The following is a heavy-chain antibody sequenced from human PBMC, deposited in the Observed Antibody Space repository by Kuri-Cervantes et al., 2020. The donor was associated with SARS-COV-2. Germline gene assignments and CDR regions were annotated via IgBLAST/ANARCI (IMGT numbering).Heavy chain of an antibody. CDR2: INAGNGNT. CDR3: ARDLWSVVRGVIARWFDP. CDR1: GYTFTSYA. J-gene: IGHJ5*02. D-gene: IGHD3-10*01. Sequence: ASVKVSCKASGYTFTSYAMHWVRQAPGQRLEWMGWINAGNGNTKYSQKFQGRVTITRDTSASTAYMELSRLRSDDTAVYYCARDLWSVVRGVIARWFDPWGQGTLVTVSS. V-gene: IGHV1-3*01.